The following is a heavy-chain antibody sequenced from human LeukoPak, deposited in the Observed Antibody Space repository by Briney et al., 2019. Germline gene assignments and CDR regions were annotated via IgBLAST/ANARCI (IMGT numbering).Heavy chain of an antibody. CDR2: IQSDGRNK. D-gene: IGHD3-10*01. J-gene: IGHJ4*02. CDR1: GLSFSTYG. CDR3: AKDKSMVRELDY. V-gene: IGHV3-30*02. Sequence: QSGGSLRHSCAASGLSFSTYGIHWVRQAPGKGLEWLAFIQSDGRNKYYADSVKGRFTISRDNSKNTLFLQMNSLRAEDTAVYYCAKDKSMVRELDYWGQGNLVTVSS.